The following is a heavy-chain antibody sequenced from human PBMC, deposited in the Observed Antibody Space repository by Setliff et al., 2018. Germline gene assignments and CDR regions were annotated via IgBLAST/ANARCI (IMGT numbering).Heavy chain of an antibody. D-gene: IGHD5-12*01. CDR3: AKGGRGYSGWRPRHYYYMDV. CDR1: GFTFSSYG. J-gene: IGHJ6*03. CDR2: ISYDGSNK. Sequence: SLRLSCAASGFTFSSYGMHWVRQAPGKGLEWVAVISYDGSNKYYADSVKGRFTISRDNSKNTLYLQMNSLRAEDTAVYYCAKGGRGYSGWRPRHYYYMDVWGKGTTVTVSS. V-gene: IGHV3-30*18.